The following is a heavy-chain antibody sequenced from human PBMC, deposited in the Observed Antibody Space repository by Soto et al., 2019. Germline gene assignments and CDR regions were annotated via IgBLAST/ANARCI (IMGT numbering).Heavy chain of an antibody. CDR1: GESFSGYY. J-gene: IGHJ3*02. CDR2: INHSGST. D-gene: IGHD3-10*01. Sequence: SETLSLTCAVYGESFSGYYWSWIRQPPGKGLEWIGEINHSGSTNYNPSLKRRVAMSIDKSKNQFSLKLTSVTAADTAVYYCARLPSGAGDAFDIWGHGTVVTVSS. V-gene: IGHV4-34*01. CDR3: ARLPSGAGDAFDI.